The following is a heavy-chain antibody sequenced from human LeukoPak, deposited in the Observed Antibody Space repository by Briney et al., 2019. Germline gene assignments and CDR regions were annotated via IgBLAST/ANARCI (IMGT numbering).Heavy chain of an antibody. V-gene: IGHV1-18*01. CDR3: AGVVAGRNYFDY. Sequence: ASVKVSCKASGYTFTSYGISWVRQAPGQGLEWMGWISAYNGNTNYAQKLQGRVTMTTDTSTSTAYMELRSLRSDDTAVYYCAGVVAGRNYFDYWGQGTLVTVSS. CDR1: GYTFTSYG. D-gene: IGHD6-19*01. CDR2: ISAYNGNT. J-gene: IGHJ4*02.